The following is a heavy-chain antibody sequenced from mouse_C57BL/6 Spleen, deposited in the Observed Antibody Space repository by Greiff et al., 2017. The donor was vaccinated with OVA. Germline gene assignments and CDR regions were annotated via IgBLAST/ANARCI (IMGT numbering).Heavy chain of an antibody. CDR2: IDPSDSYT. CDR1: GYTFTNYW. V-gene: IGHV1-59*01. J-gene: IGHJ3*01. CDR3: ASEDYPGV. D-gene: IGHD2-4*01. Sequence: VQLQQPGAELVRPGTSVKLSCKASGYTFTNYWMHWVKQRPGQGLEWIGVIDPSDSYTEYNQKFKGKATLTVATSSRTAYIQLSSLTSEGSAVYGCASEDYPGVWGKGTLVTVSA.